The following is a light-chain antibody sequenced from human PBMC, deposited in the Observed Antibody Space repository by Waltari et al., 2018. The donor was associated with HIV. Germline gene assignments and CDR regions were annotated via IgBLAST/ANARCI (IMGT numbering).Light chain of an antibody. CDR2: YDS. Sequence: SYVLTQPPSVSVAPGETDRITCGGNNIGSKSVHWDQQKPGQAPVLVIYYDSDRPSGIPERFSGSNSVNTATLTISRVEAGDEADYYCQVWDSSSDHVVFGGGTKLTVL. CDR3: QVWDSSSDHVV. CDR1: NIGSKS. J-gene: IGLJ2*01. V-gene: IGLV3-21*04.